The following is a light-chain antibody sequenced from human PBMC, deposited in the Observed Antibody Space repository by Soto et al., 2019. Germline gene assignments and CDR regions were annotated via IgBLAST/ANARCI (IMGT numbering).Light chain of an antibody. CDR2: GAS. Sequence: EIVMPQSPAPLSVSPGGGATLSCRASQSVSSNLAWYQQKPGQAPRLLIYGASTRATGIPARFSGSGSGTEFTLTISSLLSEDFAVYYCQQYDKWSTWTFGQGTKVDIK. V-gene: IGKV3-15*01. CDR1: QSVSSN. CDR3: QQYDKWSTWT. J-gene: IGKJ1*01.